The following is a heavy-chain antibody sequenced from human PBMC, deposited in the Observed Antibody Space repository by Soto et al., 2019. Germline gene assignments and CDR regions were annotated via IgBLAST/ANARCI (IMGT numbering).Heavy chain of an antibody. J-gene: IGHJ4*02. Sequence: SVKVSCKASGGTFSSYAISWVRQAPGQGLEWMGGIIPIFGTANYAQKFQGRVTITADKSTSTAYMELSSLRSEDTAVYYCARDNRVKVAKIKPYGYYFDYWGQGTLVTVSS. V-gene: IGHV1-69*06. CDR2: IIPIFGTA. D-gene: IGHD5-12*01. CDR1: GGTFSSYA. CDR3: ARDNRVKVAKIKPYGYYFDY.